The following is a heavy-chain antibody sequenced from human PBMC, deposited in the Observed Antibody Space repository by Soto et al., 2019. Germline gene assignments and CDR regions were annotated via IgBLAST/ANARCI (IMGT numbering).Heavy chain of an antibody. J-gene: IGHJ4*02. CDR1: GFTFSSYG. Sequence: GGSLRLSCAASGFTFSSYGMHWVRQAPGKGLEWVAVIWYDGSNKYYADSVKGRFTISRDNSKNTLYLQMNSLRAEDTAVYYWARDGVVAATPRPAFDYWGQGTLVTVSS. V-gene: IGHV3-33*01. CDR3: ARDGVVAATPRPAFDY. D-gene: IGHD2-15*01. CDR2: IWYDGSNK.